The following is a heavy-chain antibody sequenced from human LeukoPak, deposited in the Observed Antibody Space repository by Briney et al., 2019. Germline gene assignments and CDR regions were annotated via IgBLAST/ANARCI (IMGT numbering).Heavy chain of an antibody. CDR1: GYTFRSHY. J-gene: IGHJ4*02. Sequence: ASVKVSCKASGYTFRSHYLHWVRQAPGQGLEWMGMINPSGGTTTYARKFQGRVTITRDTSTSTVYMELNSLTSEDTAVFYCAREPLRCSYDKCFVKFYFDYWGQGTLVTVSS. CDR3: AREPLRCSYDKCFVKFYFDY. V-gene: IGHV1-46*01. CDR2: INPSGGTT. D-gene: IGHD3-10*01.